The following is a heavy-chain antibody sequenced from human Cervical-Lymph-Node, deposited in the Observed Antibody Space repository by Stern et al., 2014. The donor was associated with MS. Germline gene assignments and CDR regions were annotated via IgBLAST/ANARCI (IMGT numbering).Heavy chain of an antibody. CDR3: AAGGALPYYYYYAMDV. CDR1: GATFSSSP. J-gene: IGHJ6*02. D-gene: IGHD4-23*01. CDR2: IIPILGPA. Sequence: VQLVESGAEVKQPGSSVKVSCKASGATFSSSPISWVRQAPGQGLEWLGGIIPILGPADFAQKFQGRVTITANESTTTAYMELSSLTSEDTAVYYCAAGGALPYYYYYAMDVWGQGTTVTVSS. V-gene: IGHV1-69*01.